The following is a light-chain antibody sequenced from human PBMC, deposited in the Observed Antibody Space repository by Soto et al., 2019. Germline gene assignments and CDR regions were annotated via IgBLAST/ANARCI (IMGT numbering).Light chain of an antibody. CDR3: ASYTNSITYV. CDR1: NSDVGGYNY. J-gene: IGLJ1*01. CDR2: DVS. Sequence: SALTQPASVSGSLGQSITISCTGTNSDVGGYNYVSWYQQHPGKAPKLLIYDVSSRPSRLSNRFSGSKSGNTASLIISGLQAEDEADYYCASYTNSITYVFGSGTKVTVL. V-gene: IGLV2-14*03.